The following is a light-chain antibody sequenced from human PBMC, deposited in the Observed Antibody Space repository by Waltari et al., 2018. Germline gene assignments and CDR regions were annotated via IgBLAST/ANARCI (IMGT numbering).Light chain of an antibody. V-gene: IGKV4-1*01. CDR2: WAS. Sequence: DIVMTQSPDSLAVSLGERATINCKSSQSVLYSSNNKNYLAWYQQKPGQPPRLLIYWASTRESGVPDRFSGSGSGTDFTLTISSLQAEDVALYYWQQYYSTPQAFGQGTKVEI. J-gene: IGKJ1*01. CDR3: QQYYSTPQA. CDR1: QSVLYSSNNKNY.